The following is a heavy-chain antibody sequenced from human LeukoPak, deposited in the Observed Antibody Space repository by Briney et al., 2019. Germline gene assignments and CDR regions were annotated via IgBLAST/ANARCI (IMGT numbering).Heavy chain of an antibody. V-gene: IGHV3-15*01. D-gene: IGHD3-3*02. CDR3: TTDHRTIYGVVFPDY. Sequence: PGGSLRLSCAASGFTFSTYAMNWVRQAPGKGLEWVGRINYKTNGGTADYAASVEGRFYISRDDSKDTLYLQMNSLKTEDTGVYYCTTDHRTIYGVVFPDYWGQGTLVTVSP. CDR2: INYKTNGGTA. CDR1: GFTFSTYA. J-gene: IGHJ4*02.